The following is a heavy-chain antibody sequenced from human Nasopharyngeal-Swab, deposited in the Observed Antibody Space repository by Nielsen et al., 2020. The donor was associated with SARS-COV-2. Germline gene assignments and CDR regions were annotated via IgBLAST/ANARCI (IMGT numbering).Heavy chain of an antibody. V-gene: IGHV1-3*01. J-gene: IGHJ6*02. CDR1: GYTFTSHA. CDR2: INAGNGNT. D-gene: IGHD3-10*01. Sequence: ASVKVSCKASGYTFTSHAMHWVRQAPGQRLEWMGWINAGNGNTKYSQKFQGRVTITRDTSASTAYMELSSLRSEDTAVYYCASPYQGVIDYYGMDVWGQGTTVTVSS. CDR3: ASPYQGVIDYYGMDV.